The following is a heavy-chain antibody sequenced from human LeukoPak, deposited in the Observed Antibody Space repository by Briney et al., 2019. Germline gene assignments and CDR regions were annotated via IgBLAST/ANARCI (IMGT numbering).Heavy chain of an antibody. J-gene: IGHJ4*02. CDR3: ARDHYHKIHSVMVTAPDY. D-gene: IGHD2-21*02. CDR2: INPTGGST. CDR1: GYTFTSYY. V-gene: IGHV1-46*01. Sequence: ASVKVSCKAYGYTFTSYYMHWVRQAPGEGLEWMGIINPTGGSTSYAQKFQGRVTMTRDTSTSTVYMELRSLRSEDTAVYYCARDHYHKIHSVMVTAPDYWGQGTLVIVSS.